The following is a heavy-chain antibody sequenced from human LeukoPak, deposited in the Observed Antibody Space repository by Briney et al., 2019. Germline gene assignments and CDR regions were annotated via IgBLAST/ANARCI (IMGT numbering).Heavy chain of an antibody. CDR2: ISSSSSYI. CDR1: GFTFSSYS. CDR3: ARDRRGITLDY. J-gene: IGHJ4*02. D-gene: IGHD3-10*01. V-gene: IGHV3-21*01. Sequence: PGGSLRLSCAASGFTFSSYSMNWVRQAPGKGLEWVSSISSSSSYIYYADSVKGRFTISRDNAKNSLYLQTNSLRAEDTAVYYCARDRRGITLDYWGQGTLVAVSS.